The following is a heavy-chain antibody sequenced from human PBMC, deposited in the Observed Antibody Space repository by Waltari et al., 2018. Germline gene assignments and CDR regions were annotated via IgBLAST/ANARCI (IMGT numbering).Heavy chain of an antibody. V-gene: IGHV4-39*01. CDR2: IYFRGST. Sequence: QLHLHESGAGLVKPSETLSLSCTVSGGSISTTSYYWGWVRQPPGKGLEWSAAIYFRGSTYVEPSLKSRVTMSVDTSKNQFSLNLTSVTAADTALYYCARHSPRYGGLPMGDFSLFLDYWGQGKLVTVSS. CDR1: GGSISTTSYY. CDR3: ARHSPRYGGLPMGDFSLFLDY. J-gene: IGHJ4*02. D-gene: IGHD3-16*02.